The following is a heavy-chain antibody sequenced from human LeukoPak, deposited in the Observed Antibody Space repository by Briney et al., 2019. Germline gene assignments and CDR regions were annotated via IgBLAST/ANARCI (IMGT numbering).Heavy chain of an antibody. Sequence: PGGSLRLSCAASGFTFSDYYMSWIRQALGKGLEWVSYISSSGSTIYYADSVKGRFTISRDNAKNSLYLQINSLRAEDTAVYYCARGDGYNSYYFDYWGQGTLVTVSS. CDR1: GFTFSDYY. J-gene: IGHJ4*02. CDR3: ARGDGYNSYYFDY. D-gene: IGHD5-24*01. V-gene: IGHV3-11*01. CDR2: ISSSGSTI.